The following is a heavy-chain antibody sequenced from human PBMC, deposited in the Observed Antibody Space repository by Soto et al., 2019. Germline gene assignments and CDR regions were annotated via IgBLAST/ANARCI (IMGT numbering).Heavy chain of an antibody. D-gene: IGHD3-10*02. Sequence: LIRLPPGKVREWIGLIYNSGSTYYNSSLKSRVTISVDRSKNHFFLNLTSVTAADTAVDYCATYRKCLQVWGQG. J-gene: IGHJ3*01. CDR2: IYNSGST. CDR3: ATYRKCLQV. V-gene: IGHV4-30-2*04.